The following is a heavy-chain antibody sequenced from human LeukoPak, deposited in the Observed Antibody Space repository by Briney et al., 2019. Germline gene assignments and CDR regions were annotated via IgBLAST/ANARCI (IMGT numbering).Heavy chain of an antibody. D-gene: IGHD2-15*01. V-gene: IGHV3-30*18. CDR1: GFTFSSYG. CDR2: ISYDGSNK. J-gene: IGHJ4*02. CDR3: AKDTGGRSGSCLYY. Sequence: PGGSLRLSCAASGFTFSSYGMHWVRQAPGKGLGWVAVISYDGSNKYYADSVKGRFTISRDNSKNTLYLQMNSLRAEDTAVYYCAKDTGGRSGSCLYYWGQGTLVTVSS.